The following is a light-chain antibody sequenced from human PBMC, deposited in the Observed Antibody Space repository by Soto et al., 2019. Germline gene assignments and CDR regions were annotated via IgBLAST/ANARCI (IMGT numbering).Light chain of an antibody. V-gene: IGKV3-15*01. CDR2: DAS. CDR3: QQYYRTPPT. CDR1: QSVNSD. J-gene: IGKJ1*01. Sequence: EIVMTQSPATVPASPGERVTLSCRASQSVNSDLAWYQQTPGQAPRPLIYDASTRAAGVPARFSGSGSGTEFTLTISSLQSEDFALYYCQQYYRTPPTFGQGTKVEIK.